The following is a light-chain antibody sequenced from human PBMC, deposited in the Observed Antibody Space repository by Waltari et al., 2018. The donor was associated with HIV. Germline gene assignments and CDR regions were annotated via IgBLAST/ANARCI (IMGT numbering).Light chain of an antibody. V-gene: IGLV3-10*01. CDR2: DDD. J-gene: IGLJ1*01. CDR1: AFHKTS. CDR3: YSSDSSGNYYV. Sequence: SYELTQPPSVSVSPGQTPRITCSGDAFHKTSAYWYQKKSGQAHILIMYDDDKRPSGIPERISGSSSGTMATLTISGAQVEDEADYYCYSSDSSGNYYVFGTGTKVTVL.